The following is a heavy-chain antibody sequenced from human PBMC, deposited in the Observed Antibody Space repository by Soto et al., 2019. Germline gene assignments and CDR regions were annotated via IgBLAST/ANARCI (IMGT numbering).Heavy chain of an antibody. Sequence: QVQLQESGPGLVKPSQTLSINCTVSGGSISSDEYFWSWIRQPPGTGLECIGYIYYSGSTYSNPSLKSRVSMSVDISTKQFSLKLTSVTAADTAVYYGVREKYNDYAEDWGQGTLVTVSS. CDR1: GGSISSDEYF. CDR3: VREKYNDYAED. V-gene: IGHV4-30-4*01. J-gene: IGHJ4*02. D-gene: IGHD4-17*01. CDR2: IYYSGST.